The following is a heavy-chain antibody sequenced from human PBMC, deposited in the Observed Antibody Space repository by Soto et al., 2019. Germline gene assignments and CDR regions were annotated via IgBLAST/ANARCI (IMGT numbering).Heavy chain of an antibody. CDR1: GFTFSSYS. D-gene: IGHD5-12*01. V-gene: IGHV3-21*01. CDR3: ARDVQWLRFVDY. J-gene: IGHJ4*02. Sequence: VQLVESGGGLVKPGGSLRLSCAASGFTFSSYSMNWVRQAPGKGLEWVSSISSSSSYIYYADSVKGRFTISRDNAKNSLYLQMNSLRAEDTAVYYCARDVQWLRFVDYWGQGTLVTVSS. CDR2: ISSSSSYI.